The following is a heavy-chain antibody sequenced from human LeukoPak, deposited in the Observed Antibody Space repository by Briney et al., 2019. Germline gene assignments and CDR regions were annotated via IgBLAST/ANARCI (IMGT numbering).Heavy chain of an antibody. CDR3: ARGQFRLSDFDSSGFDY. J-gene: IGHJ4*02. CDR2: ISYGGSNK. CDR1: GFTFSSYA. D-gene: IGHD3-22*01. V-gene: IGHV3-30*04. Sequence: GRSLRLSCAASGFTFSSYAMHWVRQAPGKGLEWVAVISYGGSNKYYADSVKGRFTISRDNSKNTLYLQMNSLRAEDTAVYYCARGQFRLSDFDSSGFDYWGQGTLVTVSS.